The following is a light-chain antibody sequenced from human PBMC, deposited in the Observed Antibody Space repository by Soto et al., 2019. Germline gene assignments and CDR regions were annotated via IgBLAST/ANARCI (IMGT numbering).Light chain of an antibody. CDR1: SSDVGSYKD. V-gene: IGLV2-11*01. J-gene: IGLJ1*01. Sequence: QSSLTQPRSVSGSPVQSVTISCTGTSSDVGSYKDFSWYQHHPGKVPKLMIYDVSERPSGVPDRFSGSKSGNTASLTISGLQAEDEANYYCCAYADXFYVFGTGTKVXV. CDR2: DVS. CDR3: CAYADXFYV.